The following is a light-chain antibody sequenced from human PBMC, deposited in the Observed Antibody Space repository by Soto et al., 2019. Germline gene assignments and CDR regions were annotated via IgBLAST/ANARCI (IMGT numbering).Light chain of an antibody. Sequence: EIVMTQSPATLSVSPGVRATLSCRASQSVNIYLAWYQQEPSQAPRLLLCGASSRATGIPARLSGSGPGTEFNLTISSLQSEGLAVNFGQQYDDWLGLTFGGGTKVEIK. CDR3: QQYDDWLGLT. CDR2: GAS. CDR1: QSVNIY. J-gene: IGKJ4*01. V-gene: IGKV3D-15*01.